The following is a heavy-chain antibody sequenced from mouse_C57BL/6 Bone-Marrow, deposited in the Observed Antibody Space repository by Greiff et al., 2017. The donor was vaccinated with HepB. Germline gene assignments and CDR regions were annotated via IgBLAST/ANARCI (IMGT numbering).Heavy chain of an antibody. CDR1: GFTFNTYA. D-gene: IGHD2-3*01. Sequence: EVKVVESGGGLVQPKGSLKLSCAASGFTFNTYAMHWVRQAPGKGLEWVARIRSKSSNYATYYADSVKDRFTISRDDSQSMLYLQMNNLKTEDTAMYYCVREERWLLPSYAMDYWGQGTSVTVSS. J-gene: IGHJ4*01. CDR3: VREERWLLPSYAMDY. CDR2: IRSKSSNYAT. V-gene: IGHV10-3*01.